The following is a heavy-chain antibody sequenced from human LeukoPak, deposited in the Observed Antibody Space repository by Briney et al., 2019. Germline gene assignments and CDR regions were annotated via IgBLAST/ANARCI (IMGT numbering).Heavy chain of an antibody. Sequence: GGSLRLSCVASGFTFSSYTMSWVRQAPGKGLEWVSTITTSDGNTYYADSVKGRFTISRDNSKNTLYLQMNSLRAEDTAVYYCARAIRRYFDYWGQGTLVTVSS. V-gene: IGHV3-23*01. CDR1: GFTFSSYT. CDR2: ITTSDGNT. CDR3: ARAIRRYFDY. J-gene: IGHJ4*02.